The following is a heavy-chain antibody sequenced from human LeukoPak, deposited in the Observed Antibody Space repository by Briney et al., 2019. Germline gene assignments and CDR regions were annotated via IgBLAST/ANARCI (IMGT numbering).Heavy chain of an antibody. V-gene: IGHV4-59*12. J-gene: IGHJ4*02. D-gene: IGHD6-19*01. Sequence: SETLSLTCTVSGGSISSYYWSWIRQPPGKGLEWIGYIYYSGSTNYNPSLKSRVTISVDTSKNQFSLKLSSVTAADTAVYYCARDRLYSSGWYDAPSFDYWGQGTLVTVSS. CDR2: IYYSGST. CDR1: GGSISSYY. CDR3: ARDRLYSSGWYDAPSFDY.